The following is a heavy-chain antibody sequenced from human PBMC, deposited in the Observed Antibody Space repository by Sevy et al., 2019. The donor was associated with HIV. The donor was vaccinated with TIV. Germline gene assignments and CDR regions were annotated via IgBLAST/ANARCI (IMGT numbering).Heavy chain of an antibody. V-gene: IGHV1-2*06. D-gene: IGHD2-21*02. Sequence: ASVKVSCKASGYTFTGYYMHWVRQAPGQGLEWMGRINPNGGGTNYAQKFQGRVTMTRDTSIGTAYMELSRLRSDDTAVYYCARWEVVTATPFFDYWGQGTLVTVSS. J-gene: IGHJ4*02. CDR1: GYTFTGYY. CDR3: ARWEVVTATPFFDY. CDR2: INPNGGGT.